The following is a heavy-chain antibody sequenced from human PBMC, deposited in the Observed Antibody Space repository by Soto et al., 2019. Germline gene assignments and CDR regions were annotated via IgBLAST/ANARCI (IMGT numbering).Heavy chain of an antibody. Sequence: QVQLVQSGAEVKKPGSSVKVSCKASGGTFSSYAISWVRQAPGQGLEWMGGIIPIFGTANYAQKFQGRVTITADESTSTAYMELSSLKTEDTGVYYCAIGYCSSTSCPGHYYYGMDVWGQGTTVTVSS. D-gene: IGHD2-2*01. CDR2: IIPIFGTA. CDR1: GGTFSSYA. CDR3: AIGYCSSTSCPGHYYYGMDV. V-gene: IGHV1-69*01. J-gene: IGHJ6*02.